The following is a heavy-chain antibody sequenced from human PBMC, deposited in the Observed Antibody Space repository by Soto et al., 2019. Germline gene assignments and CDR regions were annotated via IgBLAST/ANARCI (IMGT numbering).Heavy chain of an antibody. CDR1: GGTFNTFA. CDR2: IIPMFGTA. V-gene: IGHV1-69*01. D-gene: IGHD3-22*01. Sequence: QVQLVQSGAEVKKPGSSVKVSCLASGGTFNTFAISWVRQAPGQGLAYMGGIIPMFGTAHYAQKFQGRVTIPADESTRTVYMELSSLRSEDTAVYYCARFSPPRGYYAYWGQGTLVTVSS. CDR3: ARFSPPRGYYAY. J-gene: IGHJ4*02.